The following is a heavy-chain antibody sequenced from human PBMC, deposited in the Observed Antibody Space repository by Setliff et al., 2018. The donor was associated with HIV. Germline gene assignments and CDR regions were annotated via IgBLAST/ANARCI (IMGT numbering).Heavy chain of an antibody. D-gene: IGHD3-10*01. Sequence: ASVKVSCKASGYTFISYYMHWVRQAPGQGLEWMGWINPNSGGTNYAQKLQGRVTMTTDTSTSTAYMELRSLRSDDTAVYYCARVVVRGVTFIAEYFQHWGQGTLVTVSS. J-gene: IGHJ1*01. CDR3: ARVVVRGVTFIAEYFQH. V-gene: IGHV1-2*02. CDR2: INPNSGGT. CDR1: GYTFISYY.